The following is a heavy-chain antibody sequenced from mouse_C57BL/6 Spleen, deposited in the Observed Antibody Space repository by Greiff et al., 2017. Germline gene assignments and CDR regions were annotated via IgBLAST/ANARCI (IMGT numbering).Heavy chain of an antibody. CDR1: GFTFSSYA. Sequence: EVKLVESGEGLVKPGGSLKLSCAASGFTFSSYAMSWVRQTPETRLEWVAYISSGGNYIYYADTVKGRFTISRDNARNTLYLQMSSLKSEDTAMYYCTRNWDYAMDYWGQGTAVTVSS. CDR3: TRNWDYAMDY. D-gene: IGHD4-1*01. J-gene: IGHJ4*01. V-gene: IGHV5-9-1*02. CDR2: ISSGGNYI.